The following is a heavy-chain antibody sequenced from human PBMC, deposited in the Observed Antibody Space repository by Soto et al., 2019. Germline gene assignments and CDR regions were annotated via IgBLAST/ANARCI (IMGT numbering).Heavy chain of an antibody. CDR1: GFTFSTYS. D-gene: IGHD2-15*01. CDR3: ARDRGCSGGICYRDLGY. V-gene: IGHV3-48*01. CDR2: ISSISNTI. J-gene: IGHJ4*02. Sequence: EVQLVESGGGLVQPGGSLRLSCAASGFTFSTYSMSWVRQAPGKGLEWVSYISSISNTIYYADSVKGRFTISRDNAKNSLYLHMNRLSAEATAVYYCARDRGCSGGICYRDLGYWGQGTLVTVSS.